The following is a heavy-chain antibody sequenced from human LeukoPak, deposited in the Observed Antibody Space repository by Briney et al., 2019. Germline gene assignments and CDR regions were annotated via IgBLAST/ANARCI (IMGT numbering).Heavy chain of an antibody. Sequence: GGSLRLSCAASGFTFSSYAMSWVRQAPGKGLEWVSAISGSGDNTYYADSVKGRFTISRGNSKNTLYLQMNSLRGEDTAVYYWANLGYDRDYWGQGTLVTVSS. CDR2: ISGSGDNT. CDR3: ANLGYDRDY. V-gene: IGHV3-23*01. J-gene: IGHJ4*02. CDR1: GFTFSSYA. D-gene: IGHD3-22*01.